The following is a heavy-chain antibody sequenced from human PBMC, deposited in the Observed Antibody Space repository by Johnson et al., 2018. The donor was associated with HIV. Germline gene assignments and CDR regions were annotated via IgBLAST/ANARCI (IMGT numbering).Heavy chain of an antibody. V-gene: IGHV3-23*04. J-gene: IGHJ3*02. D-gene: IGHD6-13*01. Sequence: EQLVESGGGLVQPGGSLRLSCAASGFTFSSYAMSWVRQAPGKGLEWVSGISGSGGSTYYADSVKGRFTISRDNSKNTLYLQMNSRRAEDTAVYYGAKVRRGSSWYIAFDIWGQGTMVTVSS. CDR1: GFTFSSYA. CDR2: ISGSGGST. CDR3: AKVRRGSSWYIAFDI.